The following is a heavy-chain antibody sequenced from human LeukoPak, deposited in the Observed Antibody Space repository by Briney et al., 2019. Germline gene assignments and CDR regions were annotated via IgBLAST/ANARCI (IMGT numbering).Heavy chain of an antibody. V-gene: IGHV3-53*04. J-gene: IGHJ1*01. D-gene: IGHD3-22*01. CDR1: GFAVSNNY. Sequence: SGGSLRLSCAASGFAVSNNYMSWVRQAPGKGLEWVSIFYGGGSTYYADSVNGRFTISRHNSKNTLFLQMNSLRTEDTAVYYCARAYDSSGYWPEYFHHWGQGTLVTVSS. CDR2: FYGGGST. CDR3: ARAYDSSGYWPEYFHH.